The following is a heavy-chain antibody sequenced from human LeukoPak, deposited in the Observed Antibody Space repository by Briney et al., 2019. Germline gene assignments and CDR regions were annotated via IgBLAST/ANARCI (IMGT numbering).Heavy chain of an antibody. CDR1: GFTFSSYA. CDR2: ISSSGGST. CDR3: AKGSKYSSSSYIDY. V-gene: IGHV3-23*01. Sequence: GGSLRLSCAASGFTFSSYAMSWVRQAPGKGLEWVSAISSSGGSTYYADSVKGRFTISRDNSKNTLYLQMNSLRAEDTAVYYCAKGSKYSSSSYIDYWGQGTLVTVSS. D-gene: IGHD6-6*01. J-gene: IGHJ4*02.